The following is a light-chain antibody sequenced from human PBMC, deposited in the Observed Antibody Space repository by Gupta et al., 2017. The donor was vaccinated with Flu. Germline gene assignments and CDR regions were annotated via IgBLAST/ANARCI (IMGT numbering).Light chain of an antibody. J-gene: IGLJ3*02. CDR3: SSYAGTSKLV. V-gene: IGLV2-8*01. Sequence: QSALTQPPSASGSPGQSVPISCTGTSSDVGGYKYVSWYQQSPGKAPKLIIYEASRRPSGIPDRFSGSKSGNTASLTVSGLQAEDEADYYCSSYAGTSKLVFGGGTKVTVL. CDR1: SSDVGGYKY. CDR2: EAS.